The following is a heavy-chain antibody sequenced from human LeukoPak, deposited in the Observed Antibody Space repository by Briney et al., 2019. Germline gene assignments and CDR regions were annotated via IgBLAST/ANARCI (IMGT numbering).Heavy chain of an antibody. D-gene: IGHD2-8*01. CDR3: ARGLRGYCTNGVRPNFDY. J-gene: IGHJ4*02. CDR1: GFTFSSYW. Sequence: GGSLRLSCAASGFTFSSYWMHWVRQAPGKGLVWVSRINSDGSSTSYADPVKGRFTISRDNAKNTLYLQMNSLRAEDTAVYYCARGLRGYCTNGVRPNFDYWGQGTLVTVSS. V-gene: IGHV3-74*01. CDR2: INSDGSST.